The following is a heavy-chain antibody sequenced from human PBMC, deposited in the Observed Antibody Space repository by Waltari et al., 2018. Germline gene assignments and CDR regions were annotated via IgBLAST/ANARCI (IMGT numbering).Heavy chain of an antibody. CDR2: IYHSGST. CDR1: GYSISSGYY. D-gene: IGHD4-17*01. CDR3: ARHDYGDYVYFDY. Sequence: QVQLQESGPGLVKPSETLSLTCAVSGYSISSGYYWGWIRQPPGKGLEWIGSIYHSGSTDYNPSLKSRVTISVDTSKNQFSLKLSSVTAADTAVYYCARHDYGDYVYFDYWGQGTLVTVSS. J-gene: IGHJ4*02. V-gene: IGHV4-38-2*01.